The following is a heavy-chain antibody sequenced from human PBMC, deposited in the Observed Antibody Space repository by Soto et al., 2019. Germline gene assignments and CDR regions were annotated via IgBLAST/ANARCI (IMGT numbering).Heavy chain of an antibody. D-gene: IGHD2-2*01. J-gene: IGHJ6*02. CDR1: GFTFSSYG. CDR2: IWYDGSNK. Sequence: QVQLVESGGGVVQPGRSLRLSCAASGFTFSSYGMHWVRQAPGKGLEWVAVIWYDGSNKYYADSVKGRFTISRDNSKNTLYLQMNSLRAEDTAVYYCAKRRDCSSTSCYFRSHYYGMDVWGQGTTVTVSS. V-gene: IGHV3-33*06. CDR3: AKRRDCSSTSCYFRSHYYGMDV.